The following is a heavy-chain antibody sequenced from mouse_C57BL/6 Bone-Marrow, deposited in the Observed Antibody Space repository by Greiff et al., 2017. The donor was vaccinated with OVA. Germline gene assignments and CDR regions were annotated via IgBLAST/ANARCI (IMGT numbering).Heavy chain of an antibody. CDR3: ARGGYYDYDGGAWFAY. J-gene: IGHJ3*01. Sequence: EVQLQQSGPELAKPGASVKIPCKASGYTFTDYNMDWVKQSHGKSLEWIGDINSNNGGTIYNQKFKGKGTLTVDKSSSTAYRELRSLTSEDTAVDYCARGGYYDYDGGAWFAYWGQGTLVTVSA. CDR1: GYTFTDYN. D-gene: IGHD2-4*01. CDR2: INSNNGGT. V-gene: IGHV1-18*01.